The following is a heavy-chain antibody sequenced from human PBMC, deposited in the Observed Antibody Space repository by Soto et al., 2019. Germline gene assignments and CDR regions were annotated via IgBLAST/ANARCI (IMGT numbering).Heavy chain of an antibody. J-gene: IGHJ6*02. V-gene: IGHV3-15*05. CDR3: AKDHYGSAIYGMDV. Sequence: GGSLRLSCATSGFAFSSAWMSWVRQAPGKGLEWVGRIKSKAGGETTDYAAPVKGRFTVSRDDSKNVLYLQMNSLRPEDTALYYCAKDHYGSAIYGMDVWGQGTTVTVSS. CDR1: GFAFSSAW. CDR2: IKSKAGGETT. D-gene: IGHD3-10*01.